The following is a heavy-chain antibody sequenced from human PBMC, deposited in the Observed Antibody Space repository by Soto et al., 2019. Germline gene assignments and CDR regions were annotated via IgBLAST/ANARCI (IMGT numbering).Heavy chain of an antibody. D-gene: IGHD1-26*01. CDR2: TYYRAKWYN. Sequence: QVQLQHSGPGLVKPSQTLSVTCGISGDSVSSNSAAWNWLRHSPSRGFEWLGRTYYRAKWYNDYAVSVESRITISPDTSKHHFSLQLNFVTPEDTAVYFCARGEQYSGRIFHYWGQGTLVTVSS. CDR1: GDSVSSNSAA. J-gene: IGHJ4*02. V-gene: IGHV6-1*01. CDR3: ARGEQYSGRIFHY.